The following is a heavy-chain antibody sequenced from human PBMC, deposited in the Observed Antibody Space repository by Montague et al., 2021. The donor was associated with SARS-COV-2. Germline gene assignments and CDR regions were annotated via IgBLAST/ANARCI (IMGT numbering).Heavy chain of an antibody. CDR2: IYYIGTT. Sequence: SETLSLTCIVSGGSISGHYWSWVRQTPEKGLEWIGYIYYIGTTNYNPSLKTRVTFSVDTSKNQLSLMLTSVTAADTGVYYCARNGGAAVPGLLLGMDIWGQGTTVTVSS. D-gene: IGHD6-19*01. J-gene: IGHJ6*02. CDR3: ARNGGAAVPGLLLGMDI. CDR1: GGSISGHY. V-gene: IGHV4-59*11.